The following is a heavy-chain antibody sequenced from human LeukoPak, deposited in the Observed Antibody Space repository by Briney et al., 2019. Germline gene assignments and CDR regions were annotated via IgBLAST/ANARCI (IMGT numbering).Heavy chain of an antibody. D-gene: IGHD6-13*01. Sequence: EASVKVSCKASGYTFTSYYMHWVRQAPGQGLEWMGIINPSGGSTSYAQKFQGRVTMTRDTSTSTVYMELSSLRSEDTAVYYCARDGVHAEFKEAAAGLPNDPYFDYWGQGTLVTVSS. J-gene: IGHJ4*02. CDR3: ARDGVHAEFKEAAAGLPNDPYFDY. V-gene: IGHV1-46*01. CDR1: GYTFTSYY. CDR2: INPSGGST.